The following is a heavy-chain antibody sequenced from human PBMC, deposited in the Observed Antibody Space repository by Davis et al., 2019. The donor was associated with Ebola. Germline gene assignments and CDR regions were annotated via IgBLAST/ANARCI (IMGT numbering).Heavy chain of an antibody. CDR1: GGSISSSNW. CDR2: IYHSGST. J-gene: IGHJ5*02. CDR3: ARVSWRTGTTGFDP. D-gene: IGHD1-7*01. V-gene: IGHV4-4*02. Sequence: SETLSLTCAVSGGSISSSNWWSWVRQPPGKGLEWIGEIYHSGSTNYNPSLKSRVTISVDKSKNQFSLKLSSVTAADTAVYYCARVSWRTGTTGFDPWGQGTLVTVSS.